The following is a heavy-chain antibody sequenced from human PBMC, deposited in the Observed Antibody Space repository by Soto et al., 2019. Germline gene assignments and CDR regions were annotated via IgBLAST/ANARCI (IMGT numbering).Heavy chain of an antibody. CDR3: ARADTRTGNPYDYVWGSDRDGMDV. CDR1: VYTLTSHD. D-gene: IGHD3-16*02. CDR2: MNPNSGNA. Sequence: SVKVAWKCPVYTLTSHDMNSVRQATGQGLEWMGWMNPNSGNAGYAQKFQGRVTMTRNTSISTAYMELSSLRSEDTAVYYCARADTRTGNPYDYVWGSDRDGMDVWGQGTTVTVSS. V-gene: IGHV1-8*01. J-gene: IGHJ6*02.